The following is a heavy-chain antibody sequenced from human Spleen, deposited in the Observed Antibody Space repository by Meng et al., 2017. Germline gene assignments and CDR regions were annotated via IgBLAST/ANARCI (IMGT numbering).Heavy chain of an antibody. Sequence: ASVKVSCKASGYTFTSYYMHWVRQAPGQGPEWMGIINPSGGSTSYAQKFQGRVTMTRDTSTSTVYMELSSLRSEDTAVYYCARDLGGVLWFGDTMGHFDYWGQGTLVTVSS. CDR2: INPSGGST. V-gene: IGHV1-46*01. CDR1: GYTFTSYY. J-gene: IGHJ4*02. CDR3: ARDLGGVLWFGDTMGHFDY. D-gene: IGHD3-10*01.